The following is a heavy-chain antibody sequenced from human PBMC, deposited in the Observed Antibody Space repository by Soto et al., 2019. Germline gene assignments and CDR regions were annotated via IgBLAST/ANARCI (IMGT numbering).Heavy chain of an antibody. D-gene: IGHD3-10*02. V-gene: IGHV3-30*18. CDR3: AKDSLTMFFDY. CDR1: GFTFSSYG. J-gene: IGHJ4*02. CDR2: ISYDGSNK. Sequence: GGSLRLSCAASGFTFSSYGMHWVRQAPGKGLEWVAVISYDGSNKYYADSVKGRFTISRDNSKNTLYLQMNSLRAEDTAVYYCAKDSLTMFFDYWGQGTLVTVSS.